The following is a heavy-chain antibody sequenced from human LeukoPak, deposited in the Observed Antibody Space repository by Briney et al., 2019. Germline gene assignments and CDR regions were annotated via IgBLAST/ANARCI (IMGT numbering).Heavy chain of an antibody. Sequence: ASVKVSCKASGYTFTGYYMHWVRQAPGQGLEWMGRINPNSGGTNYAQKFQGRVTMTRDTSISTAYMELSRLRSEDTAVYYCALRRDSSGCHNPWGQGTLVTVSS. J-gene: IGHJ5*02. CDR3: ALRRDSSGCHNP. CDR1: GYTFTGYY. CDR2: INPNSGGT. V-gene: IGHV1-2*06. D-gene: IGHD6-19*01.